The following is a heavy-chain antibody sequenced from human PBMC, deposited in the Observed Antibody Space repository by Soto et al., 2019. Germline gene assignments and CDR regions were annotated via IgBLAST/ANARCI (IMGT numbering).Heavy chain of an antibody. CDR2: ITTDKGKT. CDR3: AKDITVTARNFDS. CDR1: GYTFTSYG. J-gene: IGHJ4*02. V-gene: IGHV1-18*01. D-gene: IGHD4-17*01. Sequence: ASVKVSCKTSGYTFTSYGISWVRQAPGQGLEWMGWITTDKGKTTYAQKFQGRVTMTTDTSTTTAYMELRSLRSDDTAMYYCAKDITVTARNFDSWGQGTLVTVSS.